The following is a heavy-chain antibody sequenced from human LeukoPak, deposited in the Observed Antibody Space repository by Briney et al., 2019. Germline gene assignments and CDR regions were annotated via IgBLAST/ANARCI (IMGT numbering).Heavy chain of an antibody. J-gene: IGHJ3*02. CDR1: GFTFSSYA. CDR3: THEDCSGGSCYSGAAFDI. D-gene: IGHD2-15*01. CDR2: ISYDGSNK. V-gene: IGHV3-30-3*01. Sequence: GGSLRFSCAASGFTFSSYAMHWVRQAPGKGLEWVAVISYDGSNKYYADSVKGRFTISRDNSKNTLYLQMNSLRAEDTAVYYCTHEDCSGGSCYSGAAFDIWGQGTMVTVSS.